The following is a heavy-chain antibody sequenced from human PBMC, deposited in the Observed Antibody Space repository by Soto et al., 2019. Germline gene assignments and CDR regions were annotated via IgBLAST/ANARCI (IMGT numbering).Heavy chain of an antibody. CDR1: GFTCSSYW. J-gene: IGHJ4*02. CDR3: ARVGVGHYEFDY. CDR2: IKTDGSST. D-gene: IGHD3-16*01. Sequence: EVQLVESGGALVQPGGSLRLSCAASGFTCSSYWMHWVRQVPGEGLVWVSRIKTDGSSTSYADSVKGRFTISRDNAKNTMYLQMNNLGAEDTALYYCARVGVGHYEFDYWGQGTLVTVSS. V-gene: IGHV3-74*01.